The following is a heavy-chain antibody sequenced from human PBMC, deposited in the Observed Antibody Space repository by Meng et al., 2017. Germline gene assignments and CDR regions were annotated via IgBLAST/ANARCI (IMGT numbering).Heavy chain of an antibody. CDR1: GFTFSSYE. V-gene: IGHV3-21*01. CDR3: ARATYYYDSSGLDY. Sequence: GESLKISCAASGFTFSSYEMNWVRQAPGKGLEWVSSISSSSSYIYYADSVKGRFTISRDNAKNSLYLQMNSLRAEDTAVYYCARATYYYDSSGLDYWGQGTLVTVSS. D-gene: IGHD3-22*01. J-gene: IGHJ4*02. CDR2: ISSSSSYI.